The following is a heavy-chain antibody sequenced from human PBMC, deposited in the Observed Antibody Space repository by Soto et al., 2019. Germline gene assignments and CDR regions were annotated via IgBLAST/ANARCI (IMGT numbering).Heavy chain of an antibody. CDR1: GFTFSSYA. D-gene: IGHD6-13*01. CDR3: ARDLRYSSSWETFYYGMDV. V-gene: IGHV3-30-3*01. Sequence: GGSLRLSCAASGFTFSSYAMHWVRQAPGKGLEWVAVISYDGSNKYYADSVKGRFTISRDNSKNTLYLQMNSLRAEDTAVYYCARDLRYSSSWETFYYGMDVWGQGTTVTLSS. CDR2: ISYDGSNK. J-gene: IGHJ6*02.